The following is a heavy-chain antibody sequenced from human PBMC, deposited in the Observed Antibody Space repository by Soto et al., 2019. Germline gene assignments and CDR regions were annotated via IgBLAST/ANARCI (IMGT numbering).Heavy chain of an antibody. CDR2: IIPIFGTA. Sequence: SVKVSCKASGGTFSSYAISWVRQAPGQGLEWMGGIIPIFGTANYAQKFQGRVTITADESTSTAYMELSSLRSEDTAVYYCARGGQWWLVRHFDYWGQGTLVTVSS. J-gene: IGHJ4*02. CDR1: GGTFSSYA. V-gene: IGHV1-69*13. D-gene: IGHD6-19*01. CDR3: ARGGQWWLVRHFDY.